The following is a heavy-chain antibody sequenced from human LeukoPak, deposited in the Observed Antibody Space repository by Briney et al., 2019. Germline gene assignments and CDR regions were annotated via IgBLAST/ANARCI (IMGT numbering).Heavy chain of an antibody. Sequence: SETLSLTCTVSGGSISTTTYYWGWIRQPPGKGLEWIGSIYYSGSSYYNPSLKSRVTISVDTSKNQFSLKLSSVTAADTAVYYCASGYSYYYGMDVWGQGTTVTVSS. CDR1: GGSISTTTYY. J-gene: IGHJ6*02. V-gene: IGHV4-39*01. D-gene: IGHD3-22*01. CDR2: IYYSGSS. CDR3: ASGYSYYYGMDV.